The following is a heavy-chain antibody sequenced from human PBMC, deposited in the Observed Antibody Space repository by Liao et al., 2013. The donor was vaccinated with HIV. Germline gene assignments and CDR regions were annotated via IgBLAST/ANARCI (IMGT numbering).Heavy chain of an antibody. CDR1: GGSISSYY. CDR2: THTSGST. Sequence: QVQLHESGPGLVKPSETLSLTCTVSGGSISSYYWGWIRQPAGKGLEWIGRTHTSGSTNYNPSLQSRVTMSVDMSNNQFSLKLSSVTAADTAVYYCAREQTYYYESSGSLFDYWGQGTRVTVSS. V-gene: IGHV4-4*07. D-gene: IGHD3-22*01. J-gene: IGHJ4*02. CDR3: AREQTYYYESSGSLFDY.